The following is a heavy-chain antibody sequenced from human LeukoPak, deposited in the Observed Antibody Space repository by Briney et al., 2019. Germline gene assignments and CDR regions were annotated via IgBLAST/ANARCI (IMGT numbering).Heavy chain of an antibody. D-gene: IGHD4-17*01. CDR1: GFTFDDYA. CDR2: ISWNSGSI. Sequence: PGGSLRLSCAASGFTFDDYAMHWVRQAPGKGPEWVSGISWNSGSIGYADSVKGRFTISRDNAKNSLYLQMNSLRAEDTAVYYCAKDRPVTTRTYSYFDYWGQGTLVTVSS. J-gene: IGHJ4*02. CDR3: AKDRPVTTRTYSYFDY. V-gene: IGHV3-9*01.